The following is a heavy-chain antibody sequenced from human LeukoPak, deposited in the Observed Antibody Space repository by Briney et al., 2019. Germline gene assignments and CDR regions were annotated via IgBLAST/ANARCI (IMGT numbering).Heavy chain of an antibody. CDR2: ISYDGSNK. CDR1: GFTFSSYA. V-gene: IGHV3-30-3*02. J-gene: IGHJ5*02. CDR3: AKTHYSGSYSPFDP. Sequence: GGSLRLSCAASGFTFSSYAMHWVRQAPGKGLEWVAVISYDGSNKYYADSVKGRFTISRDNSKNTLYLQMNSLRAEDTAVYYCAKTHYSGSYSPFDPWGQGTLVTVSS. D-gene: IGHD1-26*01.